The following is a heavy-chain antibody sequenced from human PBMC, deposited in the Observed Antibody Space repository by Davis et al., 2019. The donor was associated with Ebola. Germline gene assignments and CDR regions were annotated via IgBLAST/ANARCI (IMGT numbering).Heavy chain of an antibody. D-gene: IGHD2-15*01. CDR2: IHYRGST. J-gene: IGHJ5*02. CDR3: ARDDNLGYCSGGSSYSVRWFEP. CDR1: GGSISSSSYS. V-gene: IGHV4-39*01. Sequence: SETLSLTCTVSGGSISSSSYSRGWIRQPPGKGPEWIGCIHYRGSTYYNPSLKCLVTISVDTSKNQFSLKLSSVTAADTAVHYCARDDNLGYCSGGSSYSVRWFEPWDQGTLVTVAS.